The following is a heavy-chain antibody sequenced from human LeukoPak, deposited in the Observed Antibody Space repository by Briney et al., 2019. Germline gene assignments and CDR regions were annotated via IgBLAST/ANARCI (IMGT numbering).Heavy chain of an antibody. D-gene: IGHD6-19*01. J-gene: IGHJ6*02. Sequence: QTGGSLRLSCAASGFTFSSYWMSWVRQAPGKGLEWVANIKQDGSEKYYVDSVKGRFTISSDNAKNALYLQMNSLRAEDTAVYYRARDPYSSDWTSYYYYGMDVWGQGTTVTVSS. CDR2: IKQDGSEK. CDR1: GFTFSSYW. V-gene: IGHV3-7*01. CDR3: ARDPYSSDWTSYYYYGMDV.